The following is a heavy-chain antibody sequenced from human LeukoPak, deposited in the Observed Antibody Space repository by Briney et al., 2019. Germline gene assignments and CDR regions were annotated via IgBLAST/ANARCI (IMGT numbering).Heavy chain of an antibody. V-gene: IGHV3-15*01. CDR2: IKSSSDGGTT. D-gene: IGHD6-13*01. J-gene: IGHJ4*02. Sequence: PGGSLRLSRAASGFTSTNTWMTWVRQAPGKGLEWVGRIKSSSDGGTTDYAAPVKGRFTISRDDSKTTLYLQMNSLKSEDTAVYYCTTAPGSIAAGGTPFDYWGQGTLVTVSS. CDR3: TTAPGSIAAGGTPFDY. CDR1: GFTSTNTW.